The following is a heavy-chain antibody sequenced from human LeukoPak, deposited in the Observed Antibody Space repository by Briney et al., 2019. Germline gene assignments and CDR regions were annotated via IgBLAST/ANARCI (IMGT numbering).Heavy chain of an antibody. CDR2: IRSKANNFAT. D-gene: IGHD4-17*01. CDR3: TVRPTDDDY. J-gene: IGHJ4*02. CDR1: GFTFRGSA. V-gene: IGHV3-73*01. Sequence: GGSLRLSCAASGFTFRGSAMHWVRQASGKGLEWVGRIRSKANNFATAYAASVTGRFTIPRDDSKNTAYLQMNSLKTEDTAVYYCTVRPTDDDYWGQGTLVTVSS.